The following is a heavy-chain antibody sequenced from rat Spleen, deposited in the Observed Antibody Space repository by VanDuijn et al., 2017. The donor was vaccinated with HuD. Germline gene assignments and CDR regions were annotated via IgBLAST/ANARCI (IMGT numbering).Heavy chain of an antibody. V-gene: IGHV2S1*01. D-gene: IGHD1-6*01. CDR2: IQNGGST. J-gene: IGHJ2*01. CDR1: GFSLTSYG. Sequence: QVQLKESGPGLVQPSQTLFLTCTVSGFSLTSYGVSWVRQPPGKGLEWMGRIQNGGSTDYNSVLKSRLNISRDTSKNQVFLKMNSLQIDDTGTYYCVRHDYYFDYWGQGVMVTVSS. CDR3: VRHDYYFDY.